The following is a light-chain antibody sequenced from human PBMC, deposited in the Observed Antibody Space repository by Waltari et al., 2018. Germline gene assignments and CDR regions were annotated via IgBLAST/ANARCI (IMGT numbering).Light chain of an antibody. V-gene: IGKV2-30*01. J-gene: IGKJ3*01. CDR1: QSLVSSDDKTY. Sequence: DVVMTQSPLSLPVTLGQPAAISCSSSQSLVSSDDKTYLHWFQQRPGQPPRRLISNVSYRDCGVSDRVSGSESATDFTLKISRVEAEDVDVYYCMQIAHWRVTFGPGTKV. CDR2: NVS. CDR3: MQIAHWRVT.